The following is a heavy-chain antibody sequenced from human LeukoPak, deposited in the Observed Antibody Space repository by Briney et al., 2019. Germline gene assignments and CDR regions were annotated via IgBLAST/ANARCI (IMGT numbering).Heavy chain of an antibody. Sequence: PSETLSLTCTVSGGSISSYYWSWIRQPPGKGLEWIGYIYYSGSTNYNPSLTSRVTISVDTSKNQFSLKLSSVTAADTAVYYCARQGGDGYNYDFDYWGQGTLVTVSS. CDR2: IYYSGST. CDR1: GGSISSYY. D-gene: IGHD5-24*01. J-gene: IGHJ4*02. CDR3: ARQGGDGYNYDFDY. V-gene: IGHV4-59*08.